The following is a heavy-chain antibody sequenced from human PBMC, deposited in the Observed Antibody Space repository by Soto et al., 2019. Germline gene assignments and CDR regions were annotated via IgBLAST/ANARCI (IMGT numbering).Heavy chain of an antibody. J-gene: IGHJ4*02. CDR2: ISYDGSNK. CDR3: ARERRASVYFDY. CDR1: GFAFSGHA. V-gene: IGHV3-30-3*01. Sequence: QVQLVESGGGVVQPGRSLTLSCAASGFAFSGHAVHWVRQAPGKGLEWVAVISYDGSNKYYADSVKGRFIISRDNSENTLYLQMNSLRAEDTAVYYCARERRASVYFDYWGQGTLVTVSS.